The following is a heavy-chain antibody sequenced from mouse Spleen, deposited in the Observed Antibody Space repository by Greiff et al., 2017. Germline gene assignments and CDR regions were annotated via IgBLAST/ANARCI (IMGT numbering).Heavy chain of an antibody. Sequence: EVQLQQSGPELVKPGDSVKISCKASGYSFTGYFMNWVMQSHGKSLEWIGRINPYNGDTFYNQKFKGKATLTVDKSSSTAHMELRSLTSEDSAVYYCARYGNYPYYYAMDYWGQGTSVTVSS. V-gene: IGHV1-20*01. D-gene: IGHD2-1*01. CDR2: INPYNGDT. J-gene: IGHJ4*01. CDR3: ARYGNYPYYYAMDY. CDR1: GYSFTGYF.